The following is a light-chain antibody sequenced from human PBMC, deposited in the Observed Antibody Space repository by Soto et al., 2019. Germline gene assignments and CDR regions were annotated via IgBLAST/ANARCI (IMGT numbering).Light chain of an antibody. CDR1: QSILFTSNNKNY. CDR2: WAS. J-gene: IGKJ2*01. CDR3: QQYYTTPPYT. V-gene: IGKV4-1*01. Sequence: DIVMTQSPDSLAVSLGERAAINCKSSQSILFTSNNKNYLAWYQQKPGQPPKLLIYWASTRESGGPDRFSGSGSGTDFTLTISSLQAEDVAVYYCQQYYTTPPYTFGQGTKVEIK.